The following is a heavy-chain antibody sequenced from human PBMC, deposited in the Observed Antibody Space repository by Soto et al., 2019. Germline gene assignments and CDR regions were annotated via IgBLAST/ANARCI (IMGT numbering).Heavy chain of an antibody. Sequence: SETLSLTCAVSGGSISSGGYSWSWIRQPPGKGLEWIGYIYHSGSTYYNPSLKSRVTISVDRSKNQFSLKLSSVTAADTAVYYCARAMIVVDLNWFDPWGQGTLVTVSS. CDR2: IYHSGST. CDR1: GGSISSGGYS. V-gene: IGHV4-30-2*01. CDR3: ARAMIVVDLNWFDP. D-gene: IGHD3-22*01. J-gene: IGHJ5*02.